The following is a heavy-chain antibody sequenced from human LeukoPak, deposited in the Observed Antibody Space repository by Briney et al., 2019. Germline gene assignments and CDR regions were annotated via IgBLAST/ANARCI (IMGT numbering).Heavy chain of an antibody. V-gene: IGHV1-8*03. CDR3: ERGCHVRGVITLYYIDD. D-gene: IGHD3-10*01. CDR2: INPNSGNT. J-gene: IGHJ6*03. Sequence: ASVKVSCKASGYTFTGYDINWVRQAPGQGLEWMGWINPNSGNTDYAQKFQGRVTITRNTSISTAYMELSRLRSDDTAVYYCERGCHVRGVITLYYIDDWGKGTTVTVSS. CDR1: GYTFTGYD.